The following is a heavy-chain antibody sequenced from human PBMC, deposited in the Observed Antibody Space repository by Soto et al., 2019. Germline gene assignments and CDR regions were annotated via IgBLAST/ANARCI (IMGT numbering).Heavy chain of an antibody. CDR2: IYPGDSDT. D-gene: IGHD2-2*01. J-gene: IGHJ3*02. CDR3: ARQYHCSRPSSHAGAFAI. Sequence: GESLKISCKGSGYSFTSYWIGWVRQMPGKGLEWMGIIYPGDSDTRYSPSFQGQVTISADKSISTAYMQWSSLKASDTAMYYCARQYHCSRPSSHAGAFAISGQLPMVSIAS. CDR1: GYSFTSYW. V-gene: IGHV5-51*01.